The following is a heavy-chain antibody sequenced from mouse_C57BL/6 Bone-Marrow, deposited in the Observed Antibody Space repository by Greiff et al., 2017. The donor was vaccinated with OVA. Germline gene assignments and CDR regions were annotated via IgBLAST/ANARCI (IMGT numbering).Heavy chain of an antibody. CDR2: IYPGDGDT. Sequence: VQLQQSGAELVKPGASVKISCKASGYAFSSYWMNWVKQRPGKGLEWIGQIYPGDGDTNYNGKFKGKATLTADKSSSTAYMQRSSLTSEDSAVYFCARSNYSNLAWFAYWGQGTLVTVSA. J-gene: IGHJ3*01. CDR1: GYAFSSYW. V-gene: IGHV1-80*01. CDR3: ARSNYSNLAWFAY. D-gene: IGHD2-5*01.